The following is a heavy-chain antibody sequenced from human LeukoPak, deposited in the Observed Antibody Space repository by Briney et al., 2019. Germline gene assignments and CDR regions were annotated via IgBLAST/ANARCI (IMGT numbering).Heavy chain of an antibody. Sequence: GGSLRLSCAASGFTFSNYAMIWVRQAPEKGLEWVSGITGSGGGTYYADSVKGRFTISRDNSKNTLYLQMNSLRAEDTAVYYCAKAYSLTVTLDYWGQGTLVTVSS. CDR2: ITGSGGGT. CDR1: GFTFSNYA. V-gene: IGHV3-23*01. D-gene: IGHD4-17*01. CDR3: AKAYSLTVTLDY. J-gene: IGHJ4*02.